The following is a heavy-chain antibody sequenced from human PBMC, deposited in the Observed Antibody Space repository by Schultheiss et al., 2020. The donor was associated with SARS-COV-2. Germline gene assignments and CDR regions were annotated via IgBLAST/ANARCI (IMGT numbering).Heavy chain of an antibody. D-gene: IGHD5-18*01. CDR2: IRSKARNYAT. CDR3: TRNSTSSGWFDP. Sequence: GGSLRLSCAASGFTFSQSRMHWVRQASGKGLEWVGRIRSKARNYATTYAASVKGRFIISRDESRNTSYLQMNSLKIEDTAVYYCTRNSTSSGWFDPWGQGTLVTVSS. V-gene: IGHV3-73*01. J-gene: IGHJ5*02. CDR1: GFTFSQSR.